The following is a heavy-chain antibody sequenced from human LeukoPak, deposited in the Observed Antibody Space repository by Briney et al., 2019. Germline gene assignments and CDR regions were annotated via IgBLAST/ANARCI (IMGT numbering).Heavy chain of an antibody. CDR3: TRQLEMATSDFDY. J-gene: IGHJ4*02. Sequence: GGSLTLSCAASGFTFSGSAMHWVRQASGKGLEWVGRIRSKANSYATAYAASVKGRFTISRDDSKNTTYLQMNSLTTEDTAVYYCTRQLEMATSDFDYWAREPWSPSPQ. CDR1: GFTFSGSA. CDR2: IRSKANSYAT. D-gene: IGHD5-24*01. V-gene: IGHV3-73*01.